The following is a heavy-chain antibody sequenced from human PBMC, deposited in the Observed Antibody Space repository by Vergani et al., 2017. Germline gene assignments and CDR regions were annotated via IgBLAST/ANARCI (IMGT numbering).Heavy chain of an antibody. CDR1: GYTFTGYY. CDR3: AGAKDNWNDHHPGYYYYGMDV. J-gene: IGHJ6*02. Sequence: QVQLVQSGAEVKKPGASVKVSCKASGYTFTGYYMHWVRQAPGQGLEWMGWINPNSGGTNYAQKFQGRVTITADKSTSTAYMELSSLRSEDTAVYYCAGAKDNWNDHHPGYYYYGMDVGGQGTTVTVSS. CDR2: INPNSGGT. D-gene: IGHD1-20*01. V-gene: IGHV1-2*02.